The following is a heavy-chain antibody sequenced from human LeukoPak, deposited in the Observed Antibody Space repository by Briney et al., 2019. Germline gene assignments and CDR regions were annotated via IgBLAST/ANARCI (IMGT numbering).Heavy chain of an antibody. V-gene: IGHV3-11*03. Sequence: PGGSLRLSCAASGFTFSDYYMSWIRQAPGKGLEWVSYNSSSSSYTNYADSVKGRFTISRDNAKSSLYLQMNSLRAEDTAVYYCARSPPPNIVATFLGGQYYCGMDVWGQGTTVTVSS. J-gene: IGHJ6*02. CDR1: GFTFSDYY. CDR3: ARSPPPNIVATFLGGQYYCGMDV. CDR2: NSSSSSYT. D-gene: IGHD5-12*01.